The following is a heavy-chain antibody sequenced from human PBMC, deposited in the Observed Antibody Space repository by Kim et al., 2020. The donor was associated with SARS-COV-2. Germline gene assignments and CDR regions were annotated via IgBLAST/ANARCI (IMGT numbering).Heavy chain of an antibody. D-gene: IGHD3-10*01. Sequence: YADSVKGRFTISRDDSTNTLYLQMNSLRAEDTAIYYCAKVGGSGTYFDYWGQGTLVTVSS. J-gene: IGHJ4*02. V-gene: IGHV3-23*01. CDR3: AKVGGSGTYFDY.